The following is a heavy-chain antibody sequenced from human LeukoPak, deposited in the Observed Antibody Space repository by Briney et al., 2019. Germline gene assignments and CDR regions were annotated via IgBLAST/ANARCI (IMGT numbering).Heavy chain of an antibody. D-gene: IGHD4-11*01. Sequence: SETLSLTCAVYGGSFSGYYWSWIRQPPGKWLEWIGEINHSGSTNYNPSLKSRVTISVDTSKNQFSLKLSSVTAADTAVYYCARVRDYSFDYWGQGTLVTVSS. CDR2: INHSGST. CDR3: ARVRDYSFDY. CDR1: GGSFSGYY. V-gene: IGHV4-34*01. J-gene: IGHJ4*02.